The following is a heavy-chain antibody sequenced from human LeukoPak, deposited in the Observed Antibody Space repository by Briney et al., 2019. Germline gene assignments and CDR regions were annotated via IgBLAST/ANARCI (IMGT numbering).Heavy chain of an antibody. CDR2: IYHSGST. CDR3: ARPISSQGYFGVVID. J-gene: IGHJ4*02. D-gene: IGHD3-3*01. V-gene: IGHV4-38-2*01. CDR1: GYSISSGYY. Sequence: SETLSLTCAVSGYSISSGYYWGWIRPPPGKGLEWIGKIYHSGSTYYNPSLKSRVTISVDTSKNPFSLKLSSVTAADTAVYYCARPISSQGYFGVVIDWGQGTLVTVSS.